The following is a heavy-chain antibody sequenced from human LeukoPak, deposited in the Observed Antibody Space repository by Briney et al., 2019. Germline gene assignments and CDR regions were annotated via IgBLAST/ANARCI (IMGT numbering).Heavy chain of an antibody. D-gene: IGHD3-3*01. CDR2: TWYDGSHR. CDR3: VRGADMNYNFESSFYFDS. CDR1: GFTLKNFG. Sequence: GGPLRLSCAVSGFTLKNFGMHWVRQAPGKGLEWVAVTWYDGSHRHYIDSVKGRFAISRENCMNTLSLEMNGLRVEDTAVYYCVRGADMNYNFESSFYFDSWGQGALVIVSS. J-gene: IGHJ4*02. V-gene: IGHV3-33*01.